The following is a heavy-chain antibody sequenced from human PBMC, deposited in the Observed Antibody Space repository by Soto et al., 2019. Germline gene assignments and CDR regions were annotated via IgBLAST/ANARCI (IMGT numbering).Heavy chain of an antibody. D-gene: IGHD3-3*01. CDR2: INPSGGST. Sequence: ASVKVSCKASGYTFTSYYMHWVRQAPGQGLEWMGIINPSGGSTSYAQKFQGRVTMTRDTSTSTVYMELSSLRSEYTAVYYCARDRRVRNVLRFLEWLLDFDYWGQGTLVTVSS. J-gene: IGHJ4*02. CDR1: GYTFTSYY. V-gene: IGHV1-46*01. CDR3: ARDRRVRNVLRFLEWLLDFDY.